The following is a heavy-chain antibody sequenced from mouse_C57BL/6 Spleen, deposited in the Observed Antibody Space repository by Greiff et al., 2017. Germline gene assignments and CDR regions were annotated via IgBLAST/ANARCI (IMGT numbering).Heavy chain of an antibody. CDR1: GYAFSSSW. V-gene: IGHV1-82*01. CDR3: ARSRHSNWAMDY. D-gene: IGHD2-5*01. Sequence: QVQLKQSGPELVKPGASVKISCKASGYAFSSSWMNWVKQRPGQGLEWIGRIYPGDGDTNYNGKFKGKATLTADKSSSTAYMQLSSLTAEDSAVYFCARSRHSNWAMDYWGQGTSVTVSA. J-gene: IGHJ4*01. CDR2: IYPGDGDT.